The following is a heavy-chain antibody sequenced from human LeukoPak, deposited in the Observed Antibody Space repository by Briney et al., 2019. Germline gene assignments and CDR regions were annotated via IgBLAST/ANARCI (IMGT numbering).Heavy chain of an antibody. CDR3: AGYGGDWYPES. CDR1: GPFETYY. V-gene: IGHV4-34*01. CDR2: ITYRGNT. J-gene: IGHJ4*02. D-gene: IGHD6-19*01. Sequence: SETLSLTCAVYGPFETYYWTLVRQPPGKGLEWIGEITYRGNTNYNPSLESRVKISVDRTKQQFYLTLTSVTAADTAVYYCAGYGGDWYPESWGQGTLATVSS.